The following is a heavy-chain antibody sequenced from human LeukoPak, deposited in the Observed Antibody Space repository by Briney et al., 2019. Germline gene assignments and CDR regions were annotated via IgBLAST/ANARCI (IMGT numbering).Heavy chain of an antibody. CDR1: SGSISSSSYY. CDR2: IYYSGST. J-gene: IGHJ4*02. CDR3: ASRTRMTTVFSFDY. V-gene: IGHV4-39*01. D-gene: IGHD4-11*01. Sequence: SETLSLTCTVSSGSISSSSYYWGWIRQPPGKGLEWNGSIYYSGSTYYNPSLKSRVTISVDTSKNQFSLKPSSVTAADTAVYYCASRTRMTTVFSFDYWGQGTLVTVSS.